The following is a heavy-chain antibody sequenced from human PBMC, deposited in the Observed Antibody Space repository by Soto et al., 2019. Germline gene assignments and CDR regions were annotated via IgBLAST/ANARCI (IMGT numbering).Heavy chain of an antibody. D-gene: IGHD3-22*01. V-gene: IGHV4-31*03. CDR1: GGSISSGGYY. CDR2: IYYSGST. J-gene: IGHJ5*02. CDR3: ARDRGGKYYDSSGRRGFDP. Sequence: SETLSLTCTVSGGSISSGGYYWSWIRQHPGKSLEWIGYIYYSGSTYYNPSLKSRVTISVDTSKNQFSLKLSSVTAADTAVYYCARDRGGKYYDSSGRRGFDPWGQGTLVTVSS.